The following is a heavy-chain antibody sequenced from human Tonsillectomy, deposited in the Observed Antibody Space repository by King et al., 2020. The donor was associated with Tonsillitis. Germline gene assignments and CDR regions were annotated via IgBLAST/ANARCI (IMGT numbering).Heavy chain of an antibody. V-gene: IGHV2-5*01. CDR3: ARRYGEFDY. Sequence: TLKESGPTLVKPPQTLTLTCTFSGFSLSASGVGVGWIRQPPGKALEWLALIYWNDNKRYSPSLKSRLTITKDTSKNQVVLTMTDMDPVDTATYYCARRYGEFDYWGQGTLVTVSS. J-gene: IGHJ4*02. D-gene: IGHD3-10*01. CDR1: GFSLSASGVG. CDR2: IYWNDNK.